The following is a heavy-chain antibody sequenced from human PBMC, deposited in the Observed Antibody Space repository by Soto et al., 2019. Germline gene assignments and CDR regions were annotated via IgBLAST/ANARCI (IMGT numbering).Heavy chain of an antibody. V-gene: IGHV3-30*03. CDR2: ISYDGSNK. CDR3: SSSWAFDY. J-gene: IGHJ4*02. Sequence: QVQLVESGEGVVQPGRSLRLSCAASGFTFSSYGMHWVRQAPGKGLEWVAVISYDGSNKYYADSVKGRFTISRDNSKNTLYLQMNSLRAEDTAVYYCSSSWAFDYWGQGTLVTVSS. D-gene: IGHD6-13*01. CDR1: GFTFSSYG.